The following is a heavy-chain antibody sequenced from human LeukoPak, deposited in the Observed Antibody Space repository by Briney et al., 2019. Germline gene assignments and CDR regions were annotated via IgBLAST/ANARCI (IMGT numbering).Heavy chain of an antibody. CDR3: TRGLGDYGPWPSHYFDY. CDR2: IRSKANSYAT. D-gene: IGHD4-17*01. V-gene: IGHV3-73*01. Sequence: PGGSLKLSCAASGFTFSGSAMHWVRQASGKGLEWVGRIRSKANSYATAYAASVKGRFTISRDDSKNTAYLQMNSLKTEDTAVYYCTRGLGDYGPWPSHYFDYWGQGTLVTVSS. J-gene: IGHJ4*02. CDR1: GFTFSGSA.